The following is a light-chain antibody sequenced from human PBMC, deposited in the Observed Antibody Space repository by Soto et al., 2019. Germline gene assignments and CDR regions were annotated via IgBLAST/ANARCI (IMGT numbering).Light chain of an antibody. V-gene: IGLV2-8*01. J-gene: IGLJ2*01. CDR3: SSYAGSNNVYVV. CDR2: EVS. Sequence: QSVLTQPPSASGSPGQSVTISCTGTSSDVGGYNYVSWYQQHPGKAPKLMIYEVSKRPSGVPDRFSGSKSGNTASLTVSGLQAEDEADYYCSSYAGSNNVYVVVGGGTKLTVL. CDR1: SSDVGGYNY.